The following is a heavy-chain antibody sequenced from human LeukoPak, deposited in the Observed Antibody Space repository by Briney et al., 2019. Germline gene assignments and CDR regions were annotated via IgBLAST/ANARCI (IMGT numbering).Heavy chain of an antibody. D-gene: IGHD1-26*01. CDR3: TSDEGEDTSY. CDR1: GFIFSTYD. J-gene: IGHJ4*02. Sequence: GGSLRLSCAASGFIFSTYDMHWVRQAPGKGLEWVSGITGSGGTTSYADSVKGRFTISRDNSKNTVYLQMNSLRAEDTAVYYCTSDEGEDTSYWGQGTLVTVSS. V-gene: IGHV3-23*01. CDR2: ITGSGGTT.